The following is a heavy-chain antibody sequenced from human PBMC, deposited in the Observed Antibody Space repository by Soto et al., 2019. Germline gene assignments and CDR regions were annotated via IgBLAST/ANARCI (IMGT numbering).Heavy chain of an antibody. CDR1: GGSISSSNW. J-gene: IGHJ3*02. D-gene: IGHD4-17*01. CDR2: IYHSGST. Sequence: QVQLQESGPGLVKPSGTLSLTCAVSGGSISSSNWWSWVRQPPGKGLEWIGEIYHSGSTNYNPSLKRRVTISVDKSKIQFSLKVSSVTAADTAVYYCARPSYGDYDFDAFDIWGQGTMVTVSS. CDR3: ARPSYGDYDFDAFDI. V-gene: IGHV4-4*02.